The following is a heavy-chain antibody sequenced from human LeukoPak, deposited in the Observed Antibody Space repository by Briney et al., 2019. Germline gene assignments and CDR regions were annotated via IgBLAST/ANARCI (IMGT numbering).Heavy chain of an antibody. CDR1: GGSISSSSYY. J-gene: IGHJ4*02. D-gene: IGHD2-2*01. CDR3: ARLEFVNIVVVPAAMHFDY. Sequence: SETLSLTCTVSGGSISSSSYYWGWIRQPPGKGLEWIGSIYCSGSTYYNPSLKSRVTISVDTSKNQFSLKLSSVTAADTAVYYCARLEFVNIVVVPAAMHFDYWGQGTLVTVSS. CDR2: IYCSGST. V-gene: IGHV4-39*01.